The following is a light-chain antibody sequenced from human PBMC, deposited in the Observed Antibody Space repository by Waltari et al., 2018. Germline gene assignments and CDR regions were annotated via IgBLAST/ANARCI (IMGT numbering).Light chain of an antibody. CDR1: KLGDKY. CDR3: QAWDSGTVV. CDR2: QDV. V-gene: IGLV3-1*01. J-gene: IGLJ3*02. Sequence: SYELTQPLSVSVSPGQTASITCSGDKLGDKYIFWYQQKSGQSPVLVIYQDVRRPSGVPARFSGPNSANTATLTISGTQALDEAHYYCQAWDSGTVVFGGGTKLTVL.